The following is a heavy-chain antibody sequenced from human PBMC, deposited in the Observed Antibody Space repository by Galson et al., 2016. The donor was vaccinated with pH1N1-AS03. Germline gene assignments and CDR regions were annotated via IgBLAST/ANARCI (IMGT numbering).Heavy chain of an antibody. CDR3: TRDRVVVGEGWYYGMDA. Sequence: SLRLSCAASGFTVSSNYMSWVRQAPGKGLEWVSDIYISGTTYYADSVKGRFTIPTDNSKNTLHLQMSRLRAEDTAVYYCTRDRVVVGEGWYYGMDAWGQGTTVTVSS. D-gene: IGHD3-16*01. CDR1: GFTVSSNY. CDR2: IYISGTT. J-gene: IGHJ6*02. V-gene: IGHV3-53*01.